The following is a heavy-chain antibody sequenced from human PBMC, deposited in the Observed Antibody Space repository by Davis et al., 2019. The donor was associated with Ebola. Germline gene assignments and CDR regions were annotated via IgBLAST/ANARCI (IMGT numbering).Heavy chain of an antibody. CDR1: GFTFSSYG. V-gene: IGHV3-33*01. D-gene: IGHD6-6*01. CDR2: IWYDGSNK. Sequence: GESLKISCAASGFTFSSYGMHWVRQAPGKGLEWVAVIWYDGSNKYYADSVKGRFTISRDNSENTLYLQMNSLRAEDTAVYYCARFGGAARTFDYWGQGTLVTVSS. J-gene: IGHJ4*02. CDR3: ARFGGAARTFDY.